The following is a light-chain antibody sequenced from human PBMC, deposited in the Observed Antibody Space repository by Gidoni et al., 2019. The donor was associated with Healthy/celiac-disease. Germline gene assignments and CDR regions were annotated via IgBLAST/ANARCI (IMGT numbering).Light chain of an antibody. J-gene: IGKJ1*01. CDR1: QTVLYRSDNRHY. Sequence: DIVMTQSPDSLAGSLGERATINCKSSQTVLYRSDNRHYLAWYQQKPGQSPKLLIYWASTRASGVPDRFSGSGSGTDFTLPISTLQAEDAAVYFFQQYYASPRTFGQGTKVEIK. CDR3: QQYYASPRT. CDR2: WAS. V-gene: IGKV4-1*01.